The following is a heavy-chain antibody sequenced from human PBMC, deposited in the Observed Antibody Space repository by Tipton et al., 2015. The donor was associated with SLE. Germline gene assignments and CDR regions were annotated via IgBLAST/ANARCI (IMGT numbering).Heavy chain of an antibody. J-gene: IGHJ4*02. CDR2: AHYSGIT. CDR1: GGSINSYY. Sequence: TLSLTCTVSGGSINSYYWGWIRQPPGKGLEWIGSAHYSGITYYNPSLKSRVTISVDTSKNQLSLRLSSVTAADTAVYFCARVGDYYNSGSRVFDHWGQGTLVTVSS. CDR3: ARVGDYYNSGSRVFDH. V-gene: IGHV4-39*07. D-gene: IGHD3-10*01.